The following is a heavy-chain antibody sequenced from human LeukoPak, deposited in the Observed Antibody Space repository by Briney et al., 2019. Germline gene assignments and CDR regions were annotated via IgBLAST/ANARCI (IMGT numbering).Heavy chain of an antibody. Sequence: SETLSLTCTVSGGSISSGDYYWSWIRQPPGKGLEWIGYIYYSGSTYYNPSLKSRVTISVDTSKNQFSLKLSSVTAADTAVYYCASGAAAAAGENAFDIWGQGTMVTVSS. CDR3: ASGAAAAAGENAFDI. CDR2: IYYSGST. J-gene: IGHJ3*02. CDR1: GGSISSGDYY. V-gene: IGHV4-30-4*01. D-gene: IGHD6-13*01.